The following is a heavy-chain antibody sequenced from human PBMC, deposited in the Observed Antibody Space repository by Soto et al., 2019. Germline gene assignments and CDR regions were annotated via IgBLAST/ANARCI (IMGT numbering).Heavy chain of an antibody. V-gene: IGHV4-59*08. CDR3: ARHIALSGSFPFDY. CDR2: IYYSGST. J-gene: IGHJ4*02. Sequence: SETLSLTCTVSGGSISSYYWSWIRQPPGKGLEWIGYIYYSGSTNYNPSLKSRVTISVNTSENQFSLELSSVTAADTAVYYCARHIALSGSFPFDYWGQGTLVTVSS. CDR1: GGSISSYY. D-gene: IGHD3-3*01.